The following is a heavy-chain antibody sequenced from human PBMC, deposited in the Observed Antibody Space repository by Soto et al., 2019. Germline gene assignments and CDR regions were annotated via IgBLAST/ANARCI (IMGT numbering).Heavy chain of an antibody. CDR2: IYYSGST. Sequence: PSDTLGHTCTGAAGSMSGNYWSGIRQPRGKGLEWIGYIYYSGSTNYNPSLKSRVTISVDTSKNQFSLKLSSVTAADTAVYYCARAEVTAIPMACDAEYFQHWGQGTLVTVS. D-gene: IGHD2-21*02. J-gene: IGHJ1*01. CDR3: ARAEVTAIPMACDAEYFQH. V-gene: IGHV4-59*07. CDR1: AGSMSGNY.